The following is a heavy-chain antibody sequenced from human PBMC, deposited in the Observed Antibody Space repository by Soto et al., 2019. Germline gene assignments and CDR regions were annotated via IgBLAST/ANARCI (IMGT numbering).Heavy chain of an antibody. J-gene: IGHJ6*02. CDR1: GFTFSSYW. Sequence: EVQLVESGGGLVQPGGSLRLSCAASGFTFSSYWMHCVRQAPGKGLVWVSRIDNAGSSVRYADYVKGRFTISRDNAKNTLYLQMNSLRAEDTAVYYCTRVGGSVSGMDVWGQGTTVTVSS. CDR2: IDNAGSSV. CDR3: TRVGGSVSGMDV. D-gene: IGHD1-26*01. V-gene: IGHV3-74*01.